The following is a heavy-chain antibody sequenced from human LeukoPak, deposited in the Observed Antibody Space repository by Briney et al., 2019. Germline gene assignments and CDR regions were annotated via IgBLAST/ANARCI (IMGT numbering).Heavy chain of an antibody. Sequence: PGGSLRLSCAASGFTFSSYAMLWVRQAPGKGLEWVAVISYDGSNKYYADSVKGRFTISRDNSKNTLYLQMNSLRAEDTAVYYCARDGYSSSCLDYWGQGTLVTVSS. J-gene: IGHJ4*02. CDR2: ISYDGSNK. D-gene: IGHD6-13*01. CDR1: GFTFSSYA. CDR3: ARDGYSSSCLDY. V-gene: IGHV3-30-3*01.